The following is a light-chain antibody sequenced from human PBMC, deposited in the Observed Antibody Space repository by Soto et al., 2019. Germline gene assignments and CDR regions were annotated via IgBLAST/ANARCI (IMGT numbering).Light chain of an antibody. CDR3: QQCGSSPWT. J-gene: IGKJ1*01. CDR2: DAS. V-gene: IGKV3-15*01. Sequence: EIVMTQSPATLSLSPGERATLSCRASQTIDNTLAWYQRKPGQAPRLLIYDASTRATGVPARFSGSGSGTDFTLTISSLQSEDFAVYYCQQCGSSPWTFGQGTKVDIK. CDR1: QTIDNT.